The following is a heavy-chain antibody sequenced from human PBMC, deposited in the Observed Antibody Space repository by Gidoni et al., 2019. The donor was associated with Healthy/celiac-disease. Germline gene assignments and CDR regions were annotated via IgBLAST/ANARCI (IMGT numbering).Heavy chain of an antibody. CDR1: GFTFSSYA. CDR3: AKEQGYSYGLGHNWFDP. Sequence: EVQLLESGGGLVQPGGSLRLSCAASGFTFSSYAMSWVRQAPGKGLEWVSAISGSGGSTYYADSVKGRFTISRDNSKNTLYLQMNSLRAEDTAVYYCAKEQGYSYGLGHNWFDPWGQGTLVTVSS. V-gene: IGHV3-23*01. J-gene: IGHJ5*02. D-gene: IGHD5-18*01. CDR2: ISGSGGST.